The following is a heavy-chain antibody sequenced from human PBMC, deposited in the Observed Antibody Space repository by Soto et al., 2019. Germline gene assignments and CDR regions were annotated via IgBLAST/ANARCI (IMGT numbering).Heavy chain of an antibody. CDR2: IILLFGKT. CDR3: TRAPFDFYSGIDT. J-gene: IGHJ5*01. CDR1: EETFNKFA. V-gene: IGHV1-69*06. Sequence: QVELVQSGAEVKTPGSAVKVSCKASEETFNKFAITWVRQAPGQGLEWMGGIILLFGKTEYAQQFRGRLTITADKSTRTISMELDNVRSEDTAIYYCTRAPFDFYSGIDTWGPGTLVTVSS. D-gene: IGHD3-10*01.